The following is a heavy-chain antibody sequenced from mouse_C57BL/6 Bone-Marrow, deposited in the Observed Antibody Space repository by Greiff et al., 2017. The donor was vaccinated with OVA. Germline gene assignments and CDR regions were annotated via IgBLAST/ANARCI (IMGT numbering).Heavy chain of an antibody. J-gene: IGHJ2*01. CDR1: GFTFSDYG. CDR3: ARTTTVVAPYY. D-gene: IGHD1-1*01. Sequence: EVMLVESGGGLVKPGGSLKLSCAASGFTFSDYGMHWVRQAPEKGLEWVAYISSGSSTIYYADTVKGRFTISRDNAKNTLFLQMTSLRSEDTAMYYCARTTTVVAPYYWGQGTTLTVSS. CDR2: ISSGSSTI. V-gene: IGHV5-17*01.